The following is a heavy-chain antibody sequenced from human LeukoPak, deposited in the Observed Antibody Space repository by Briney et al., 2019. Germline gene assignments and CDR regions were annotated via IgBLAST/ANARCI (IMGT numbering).Heavy chain of an antibody. CDR2: IFHSGSV. CDR3: ARPPGIAAAWFDP. V-gene: IGHV4-38-2*02. CDR1: GYSIISDYF. Sequence: PSETLSLTCIVSGYSIISDYFWGWVRQPPGKGPEWIGSIFHSGSVYYNPSLKSRVTISIDPSKNRFSLKLTSVTAADTAVYYCARPPGIAAAWFDPWGQGTLVTVSS. J-gene: IGHJ5*02. D-gene: IGHD6-13*01.